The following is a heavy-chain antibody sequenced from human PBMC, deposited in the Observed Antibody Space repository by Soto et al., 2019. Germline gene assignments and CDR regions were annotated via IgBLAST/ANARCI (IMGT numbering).Heavy chain of an antibody. D-gene: IGHD6-13*01. CDR3: ARDGLTLYSSSSLAVYYYYYGMDV. CDR1: GGTFSSYA. CDR2: IIPIFGTA. V-gene: IGHV1-69*13. J-gene: IGHJ6*02. Sequence: GASVKVSCKASGGTFSSYAISWVRQAPGQGLEWMGGIIPIFGTANYAQKFQGRVTITADESTSTAYMELSSLRSEDTAVYYCARDGLTLYSSSSLAVYYYYYGMDVWGQGTTVTVSS.